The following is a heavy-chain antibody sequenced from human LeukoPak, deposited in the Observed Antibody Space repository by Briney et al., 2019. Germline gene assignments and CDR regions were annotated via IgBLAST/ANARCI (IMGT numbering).Heavy chain of an antibody. Sequence: TGGSLRLSCAASGFTFSSYFMSCVRQAPGKGLGWVSNIKQVGSEKDSVDSVKGRFTISRDNAKNSLYLQMNSLRAEETAVYYCARIKSQGVVVHLLRSTYYFDYWGQGTLVTVSS. CDR1: GFTFSSYF. CDR2: IKQVGSEK. V-gene: IGHV3-7*01. CDR3: ARIKSQGVVVHLLRSTYYFDY. J-gene: IGHJ4*02. D-gene: IGHD2-21*01.